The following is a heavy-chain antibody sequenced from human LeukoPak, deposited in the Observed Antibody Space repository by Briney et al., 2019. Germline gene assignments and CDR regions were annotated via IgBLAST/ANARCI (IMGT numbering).Heavy chain of an antibody. CDR2: TIPIFGTA. D-gene: IGHD3-10*01. J-gene: IGHJ5*02. CDR3: ARAYGSGSYWVPFDP. V-gene: IGHV1-69*01. Sequence: GPSVKVSCKASGGTFSSYAISWVRQAPGQGLEWMGGTIPIFGTANYAQKFQGRVTITADESTSTAYMELSSLRSEDTAVYYCARAYGSGSYWVPFDPWGQGTLVTVSS. CDR1: GGTFSSYA.